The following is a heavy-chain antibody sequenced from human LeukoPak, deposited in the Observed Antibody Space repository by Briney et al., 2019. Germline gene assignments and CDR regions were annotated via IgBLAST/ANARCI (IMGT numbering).Heavy chain of an antibody. CDR3: ARRMTTVTAYFDY. V-gene: IGHV3-7*01. CDR2: IKQDGSEK. D-gene: IGHD4-11*01. J-gene: IGHJ4*02. Sequence: PGGSLRLSCAASGFTFSSYWMSWVRQAPGKGLEWVANIKQDGSEKYYVDSVKGRFTISRDNAKNSPYLQMNGLRAEDTAVYYCARRMTTVTAYFDYWGKGTLVTVSS. CDR1: GFTFSSYW.